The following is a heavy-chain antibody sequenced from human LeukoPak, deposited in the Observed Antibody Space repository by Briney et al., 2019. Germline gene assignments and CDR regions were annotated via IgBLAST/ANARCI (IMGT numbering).Heavy chain of an antibody. D-gene: IGHD2-15*01. J-gene: IGHJ4*02. Sequence: ASVKVSCKASGYTFTSYGISWVRQAPGQGLEWMGWINAGNGNTKYSQKFQGRVTITRDTSASTAYMELSSLRSEDTAVYYCARIGRSCYFDYWGQGTLVTVSS. CDR3: ARIGRSCYFDY. CDR1: GYTFTSYG. V-gene: IGHV1-3*01. CDR2: INAGNGNT.